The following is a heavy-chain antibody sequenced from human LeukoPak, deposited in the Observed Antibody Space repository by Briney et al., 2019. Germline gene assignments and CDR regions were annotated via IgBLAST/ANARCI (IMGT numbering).Heavy chain of an antibody. CDR3: ARENRYSSSWDFDY. CDR1: GVTFSSYW. CDR2: INSDGSST. D-gene: IGHD6-13*01. Sequence: GGSLRLSCAASGVTFSSYWMHWVRQAPGKGLVWVSRINSDGSSTSYADSVKGRFTISRDNAKNTLYLQMNSLRAEDTAVYYCARENRYSSSWDFDYWGQGTLVTVSS. V-gene: IGHV3-74*01. J-gene: IGHJ4*02.